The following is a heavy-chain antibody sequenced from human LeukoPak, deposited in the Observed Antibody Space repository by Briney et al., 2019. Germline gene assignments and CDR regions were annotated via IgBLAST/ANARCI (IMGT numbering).Heavy chain of an antibody. CDR3: AKARGAADNNWFDP. J-gene: IGHJ5*02. V-gene: IGHV3-74*01. CDR1: GFTLTDYW. Sequence: GGSLRPSCAASGFTLTDYWIHWVRQAPGKGPVWVSLIRAEGGDYADSVKGRFTISRDNAKNTVYLQMNSLTAEDTAVYYCAKARGAADNNWFDPWGQGTLVTVSS. CDR2: IRAEGGD. D-gene: IGHD6-13*01.